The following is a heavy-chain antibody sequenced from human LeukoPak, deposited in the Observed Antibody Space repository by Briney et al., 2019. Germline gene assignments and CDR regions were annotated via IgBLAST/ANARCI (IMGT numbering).Heavy chain of an antibody. CDR1: GFTFSSYG. CDR2: ISGSGGST. J-gene: IGHJ6*04. Sequence: SGGSLRLSCAASGFTFSSYGMSWVRQAPGKGLEWVSAISGSGGSTGYADSVKGRFTISRDNAKNSLYLRMNSLRAEDTALYYCARGGTLGIFGVVLRMDVWGKGTTVTVSS. CDR3: ARGGTLGIFGVVLRMDV. V-gene: IGHV3-20*04. D-gene: IGHD3-3*01.